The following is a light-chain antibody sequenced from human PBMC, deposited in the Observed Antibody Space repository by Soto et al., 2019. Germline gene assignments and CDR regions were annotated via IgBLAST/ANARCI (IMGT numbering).Light chain of an antibody. V-gene: IGLV1-40*01. CDR3: QSYDISLSVSVV. J-gene: IGLJ2*01. CDR2: GNT. CDR1: SSNIGAGYD. Sequence: QSALTQPPSVSGAPGQRVTISCTGSSSNIGAGYDVQWYQQLPGAAPRLLIFGNTNRPSGVPARFSGSRSGTSASLALSGFQAEDEADYYCQSYDISLSVSVVFGGGTKLTVL.